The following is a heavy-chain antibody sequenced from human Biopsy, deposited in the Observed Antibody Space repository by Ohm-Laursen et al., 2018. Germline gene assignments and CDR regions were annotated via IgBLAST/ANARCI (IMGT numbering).Heavy chain of an antibody. CDR2: IYYSVMT. V-gene: IGHV4-59*02. CDR3: ARDSGILNYGNFKYYHYYGMDV. Sequence: PGTLSLTCTVSGDSVTKYYWSWIRQPPGKGLERIGHIYYSVMTNYNPSLQSRVSISVDTSRNQVSLTLSSVTAADTAVYYCARDSGILNYGNFKYYHYYGMDVWGQGTKVTVSS. J-gene: IGHJ6*02. CDR1: GDSVTKYY. D-gene: IGHD4-11*01.